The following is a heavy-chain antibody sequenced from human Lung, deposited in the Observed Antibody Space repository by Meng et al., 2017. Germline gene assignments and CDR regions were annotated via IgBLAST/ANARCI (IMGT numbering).Heavy chain of an antibody. J-gene: IGHJ4*02. CDR1: GGYFRGYY. CDR2: IIDSGST. Sequence: GHIQQVGAGLLKPPETLSLTCAVYGGYFRGYYWSWIRQPPGKGLEWIGEIIDSGSTNYNPSLKRRVTISVDTSKNQFSLRVTSVTAADRAVYYCVRRTYSSGWYFDYWGQGTLVTVSS. V-gene: IGHV4-34*02. D-gene: IGHD6-19*01. CDR3: VRRTYSSGWYFDY.